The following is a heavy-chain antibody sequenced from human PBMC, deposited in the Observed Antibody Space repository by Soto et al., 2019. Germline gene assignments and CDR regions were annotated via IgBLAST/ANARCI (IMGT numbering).Heavy chain of an antibody. CDR3: AREHYDFWSGYYTGSSNYYYYYMDV. CDR2: INAGNGNT. V-gene: IGHV1-3*01. J-gene: IGHJ6*03. D-gene: IGHD3-3*01. CDR1: GYTFTSYA. Sequence: ASVKVSCKASGYTFTSYAMHWVRQAPGQRLEWMGWINAGNGNTKYSQKFQGRVTITRDTSASTAYTELSSLRSEDTAVYYCAREHYDFWSGYYTGSSNYYYYYMDVWGKGTTVTVSS.